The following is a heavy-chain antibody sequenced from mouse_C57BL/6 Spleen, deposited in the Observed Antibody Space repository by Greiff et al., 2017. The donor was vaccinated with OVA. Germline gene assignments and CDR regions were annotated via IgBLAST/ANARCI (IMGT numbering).Heavy chain of an antibody. V-gene: IGHV3-1*01. J-gene: IGHJ3*01. CDR3: ARGALTGTAWFAY. CDR2: ISYSGST. D-gene: IGHD4-1*01. CDR1: GYSITSGYD. Sequence: VQLKESGPGMVKPSQSLSLTCTVTGYSITSGYDWHWIRHFPGNKLEWMGYISYSGSTNYNPSLKSRISITHDTSKNHFFLKLNSVTTEDTATYYCARGALTGTAWFAYWGQGTLVTVSA.